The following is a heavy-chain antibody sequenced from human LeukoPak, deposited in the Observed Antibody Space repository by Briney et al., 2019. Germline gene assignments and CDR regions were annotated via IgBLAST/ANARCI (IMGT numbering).Heavy chain of an antibody. J-gene: IGHJ4*01. CDR1: GLTFNRHA. V-gene: IGHV3-30*18. D-gene: IGHD7-27*01. Sequence: GGSLRLSCAPSGLTFNRHAMHILRQAPGKGLEWVAVISYDGSNKYYADSVKGRFAISRDNSKNTLSLQMNSLRAEDTAVYYCAKDNAETGYFYYWCNRTLVTVSS. CDR3: AKDNAETGYFYY. CDR2: ISYDGSNK.